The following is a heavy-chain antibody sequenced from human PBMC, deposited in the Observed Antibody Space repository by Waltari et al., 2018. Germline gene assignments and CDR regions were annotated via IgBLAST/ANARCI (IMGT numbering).Heavy chain of an antibody. J-gene: IGHJ4*02. CDR1: GGSFSGYY. Sequence: QVQLQQWGAGLLKPSETLSLTCAVYGGSFSGYYWSWIRQPPGKGLEWIGEINHSGSTTYNPSLKGRVTISVDTSKNQFSLKLSSVTAADTAVYYCARGKEIYYDSSGYYPYYWGQGTLVTVSS. D-gene: IGHD3-22*01. CDR2: INHSGST. CDR3: ARGKEIYYDSSGYYPYY. V-gene: IGHV4-34*01.